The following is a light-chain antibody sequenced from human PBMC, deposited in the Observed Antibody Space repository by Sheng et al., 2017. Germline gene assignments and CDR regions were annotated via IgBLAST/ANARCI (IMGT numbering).Light chain of an antibody. CDR1: QDISNY. V-gene: IGKV1-33*01. J-gene: IGKJ1*01. CDR2: DAS. CDR3: QQYDNLLQT. Sequence: DIQMTQSPSSLYASVGDRVTITCQASQDISNYLNWYQQKPGKAPKLLIYDASNLETGVPSRFSGSGSGTDFTFTISSLQPEDIATYYCQQYDNLLQTFGQGTKVEIK.